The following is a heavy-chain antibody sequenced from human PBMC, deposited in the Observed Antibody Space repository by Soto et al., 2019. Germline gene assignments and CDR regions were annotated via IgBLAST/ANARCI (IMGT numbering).Heavy chain of an antibody. Sequence: EVQLLESGGGLGHPGGSLRLSCAASGFTFSSDAMTWVRQAPGRGLEWVSAISGSGSTTYYADSVKGRFTISRNNSKNTVYLELNSLRADDTAVYYCAREMSGGTYNSYYGMDVWGQGTTVTVSS. CDR1: GFTFSSDA. V-gene: IGHV3-23*01. D-gene: IGHD1-26*01. J-gene: IGHJ6*02. CDR3: AREMSGGTYNSYYGMDV. CDR2: ISGSGSTT.